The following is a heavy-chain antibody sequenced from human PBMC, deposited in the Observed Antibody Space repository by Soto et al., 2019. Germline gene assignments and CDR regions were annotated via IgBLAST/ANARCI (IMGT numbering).Heavy chain of an antibody. V-gene: IGHV2-70*01. Sequence: SGPTLVNPTQTLTLTCTFSGFSLSTSGMCVSWIRQPPGKALEWLALIDWDDDKYYSTSLKTRLTISKDTSKNQVVLTMTNMDPVDTATYYCARAYYYDSSGYYWVDPWGQGTLVTVS. CDR2: IDWDDDK. J-gene: IGHJ5*02. CDR1: GFSLSTSGMC. D-gene: IGHD3-22*01. CDR3: ARAYYYDSSGYYWVDP.